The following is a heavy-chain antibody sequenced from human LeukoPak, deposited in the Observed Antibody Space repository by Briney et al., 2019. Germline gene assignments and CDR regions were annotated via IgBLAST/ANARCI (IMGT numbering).Heavy chain of an antibody. CDR1: GGSISSYY. V-gene: IGHV4-59*01. CDR3: ARRAGSSWYFSPFDY. J-gene: IGHJ4*02. CDR2: IYYSGST. D-gene: IGHD6-13*01. Sequence: SETLSLTCTVSGGSISSYYWSWIRQPPGKGLEWIGYIYYSGSTNYNPSLKSRVTISVDTSKNQFSLKLSSVTAADTAVYYCARRAGSSWYFSPFDYWGQGTLVTVSS.